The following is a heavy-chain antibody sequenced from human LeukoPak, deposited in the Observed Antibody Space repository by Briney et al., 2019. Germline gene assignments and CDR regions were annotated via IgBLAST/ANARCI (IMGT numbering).Heavy chain of an antibody. CDR1: GFRFSSYW. Sequence: GGSLRLSCAASGFRFSSYWMHWVRQAPGKGLVWVSRINSDGGSTSYADSVKGRFTISRDNAKNTLYLQMNSLRAEDTAVYYCAREPTVTYGMDVWGQGTTVSVSS. CDR2: INSDGGST. J-gene: IGHJ6*02. V-gene: IGHV3-74*01. D-gene: IGHD4-17*01. CDR3: AREPTVTYGMDV.